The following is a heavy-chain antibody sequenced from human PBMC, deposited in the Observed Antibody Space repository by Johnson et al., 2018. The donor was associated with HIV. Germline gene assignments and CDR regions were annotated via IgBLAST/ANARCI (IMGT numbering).Heavy chain of an antibody. D-gene: IGHD2-15*01. Sequence: VQVVESGGGLVQPGGSLRLSCAASGFTFSSYWMHWVRQAPGKGLVWVSRINSDGSSTSYADSVTGRFTISRDTSENTLYLQMNSLRAEDTAVYYCVRDSVVANISRDWGQGTKVTVSS. CDR3: VRDSVVANISRD. J-gene: IGHJ3*01. CDR1: GFTFSSYW. CDR2: INSDGSST. V-gene: IGHV3-74*01.